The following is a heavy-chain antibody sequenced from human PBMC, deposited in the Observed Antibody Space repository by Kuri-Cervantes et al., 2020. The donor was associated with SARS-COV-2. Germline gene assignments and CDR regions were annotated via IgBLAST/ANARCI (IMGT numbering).Heavy chain of an antibody. CDR2: ISYDGSNK. D-gene: IGHD2-2*01. CDR3: ATDIVVVPAAIYYYSMDV. CDR1: GFSFSDAW. V-gene: IGHV3-30*03. Sequence: GESLKISCAASGFSFSDAWMNWVRQAPGKGLEWVAVISYDGSNKYYADSVKGRFTISRDNSKNTLYLQMNSLRAEDSAVYYCATDIVVVPAAIYYYSMDVWGQGTTVTVSS. J-gene: IGHJ6*02.